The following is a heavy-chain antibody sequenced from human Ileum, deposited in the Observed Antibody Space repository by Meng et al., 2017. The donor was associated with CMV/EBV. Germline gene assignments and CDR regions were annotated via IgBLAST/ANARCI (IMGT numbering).Heavy chain of an antibody. CDR1: EFTFNNYA. CDR2: IGGSDGTT. V-gene: IGHV3-23*01. Sequence: GGSLRLSCAASEFTFNNYAMSWVRQAPGKGLEWVSSIGGSDGTTFHVDSVKGRFTISRDNSKNTLYLQMRSLTSEDRGVYYCAKDLDYMGGMDVWGQGTTVTVSS. D-gene: IGHD4-11*01. CDR3: AKDLDYMGGMDV. J-gene: IGHJ6*02.